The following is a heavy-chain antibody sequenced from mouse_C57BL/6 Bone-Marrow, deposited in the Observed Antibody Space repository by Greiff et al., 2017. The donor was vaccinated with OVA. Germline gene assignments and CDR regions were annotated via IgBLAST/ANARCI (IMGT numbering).Heavy chain of an antibody. Sequence: VQLQQSGAELARPGASVKLSCKASGYTFTSYGISWVKQRTGQGLEWIGEIYPRSGNTYYNEKFKGKATLTADKSSSTAYMELRSLTSEDSAVYFCARGRFYSYYFDYWGQGTTLTVSS. CDR2: IYPRSGNT. J-gene: IGHJ2*01. V-gene: IGHV1-81*01. CDR1: GYTFTSYG. CDR3: ARGRFYSYYFDY. D-gene: IGHD2-12*01.